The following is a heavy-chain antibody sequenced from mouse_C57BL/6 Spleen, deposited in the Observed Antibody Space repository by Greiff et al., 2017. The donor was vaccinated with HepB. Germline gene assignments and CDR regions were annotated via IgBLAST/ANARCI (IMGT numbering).Heavy chain of an antibody. CDR3: ARRNLDAMDY. J-gene: IGHJ4*01. CDR2: INPSSGYT. V-gene: IGHV1-4*01. Sequence: VKLQESGAELARPGASVKMSCKASGYTFTSYTMHWVKQRPGQGLEWIGYINPSSGYTKYNQKFKDKATLTADKSSSTAYMQLSSLTSEDSAVYYCARRNLDAMDYWGQGTSVTVSS. CDR1: GYTFTSYT.